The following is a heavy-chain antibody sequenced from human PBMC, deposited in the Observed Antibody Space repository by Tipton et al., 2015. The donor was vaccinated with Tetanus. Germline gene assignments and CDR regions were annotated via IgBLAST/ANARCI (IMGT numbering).Heavy chain of an antibody. CDR2: IYYKGST. CDR1: GDSMSPYY. J-gene: IGHJ4*02. Sequence: TLSLTCTISGDSMSPYYWGWLRQPPGKGLEWIGYIYYKGSTNYNPSLRSRVTISIDTSSHQFSLKLTSVTPADTAIYYCARGPSYSGAWYHYWGQGAMVTVSP. CDR3: ARGPSYSGAWYHY. D-gene: IGHD6-19*01. V-gene: IGHV4-59*01.